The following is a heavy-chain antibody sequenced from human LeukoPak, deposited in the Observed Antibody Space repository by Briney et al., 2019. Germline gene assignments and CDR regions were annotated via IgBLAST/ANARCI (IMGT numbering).Heavy chain of an antibody. Sequence: GRSLRLSCAASGFTFSSYAMHWVRQAPGKGLEWVAVISYDGGNKYYADSVKGRFTISRDNSKNTLYLQMNSLRAEDTAVYYCARNYYGSGSPYYYYGMDVWGQGTTVTVSS. CDR2: ISYDGGNK. V-gene: IGHV3-30-3*01. CDR3: ARNYYGSGSPYYYYGMDV. J-gene: IGHJ6*02. CDR1: GFTFSSYA. D-gene: IGHD3-10*01.